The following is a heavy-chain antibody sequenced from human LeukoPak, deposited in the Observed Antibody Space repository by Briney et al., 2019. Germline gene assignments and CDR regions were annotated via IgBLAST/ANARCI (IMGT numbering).Heavy chain of an antibody. Sequence: SETLSLTCTVSGGPISSGGYYWSWIRQPPGKGLEWIGYIYHSGSTYYNPSLKSRVTISVDRSKNQFSLKLSSVTAADTAVYYCAREGSRIAALYYWGQGTLVTVSS. J-gene: IGHJ4*02. V-gene: IGHV4-30-2*01. CDR2: IYHSGST. CDR3: AREGSRIAALYY. D-gene: IGHD6-6*01. CDR1: GGPISSGGYY.